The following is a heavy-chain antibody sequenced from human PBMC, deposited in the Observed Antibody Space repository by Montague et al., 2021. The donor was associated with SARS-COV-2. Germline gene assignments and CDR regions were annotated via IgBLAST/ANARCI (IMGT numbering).Heavy chain of an antibody. D-gene: IGHD3-9*01. Sequence: SVRLSCAGSGFTFSSYSMNWVRQAPVKRLEWVSSISGTSKYIFYXDSVKGRFTISRDNAKNSLYLQMNSLRAEDTAVYYCARGDFDILTGYYPLFDYWGQGTLVTVSS. V-gene: IGHV3-21*01. CDR3: ARGDFDILTGYYPLFDY. CDR1: GFTFSSYS. J-gene: IGHJ4*02. CDR2: ISGTSKYI.